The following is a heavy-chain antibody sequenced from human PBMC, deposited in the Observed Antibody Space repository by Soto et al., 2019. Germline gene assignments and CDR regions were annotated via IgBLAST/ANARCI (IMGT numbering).Heavy chain of an antibody. CDR1: IGSISSYY. Sequence: QVQLQESGPGLVKPSETLSLTCTVSIGSISSYYWSWIRQPPGKGLEWIGFISYSGSTNYNPSLKSRVTISADKSKNQFSLKLSSVTAADTAVFYCARHGGDYYGSGSYLLPFDYWGQGILVTVSS. CDR2: ISYSGST. CDR3: ARHGGDYYGSGSYLLPFDY. D-gene: IGHD3-10*01. J-gene: IGHJ4*02. V-gene: IGHV4-59*01.